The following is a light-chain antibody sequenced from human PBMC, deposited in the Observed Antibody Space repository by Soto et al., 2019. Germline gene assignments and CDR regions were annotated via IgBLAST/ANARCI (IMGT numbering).Light chain of an antibody. CDR1: SSDVGDYNY. CDR3: SSYTSSSTF. CDR2: DVS. J-gene: IGLJ1*01. Sequence: QSALTQPASVSGSPGQSITISCTGTSSDVGDYNYVSWYQQHPGKAPKLMLYDVSNRPSGISNRFSGSKSGNTASLTISGLQAEDEADYYCSSYTSSSTFFGTGTKLTVL. V-gene: IGLV2-14*01.